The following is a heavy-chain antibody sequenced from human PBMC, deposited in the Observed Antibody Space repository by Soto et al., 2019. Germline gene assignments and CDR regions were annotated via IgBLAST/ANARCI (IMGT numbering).Heavy chain of an antibody. D-gene: IGHD2-15*01. CDR2: VRGDNDHT. V-gene: IGHV1-18*01. CDR3: ARDLGYCRSGTCYREWFDP. Sequence: QVQLVQSGAEVKKPGASVKVSFKASGYTFTTHGISWVRQVPGQGLEWMGWVRGDNDHTNYAQSLQGRVTMTTDTATNTAYMELRSLRSDDTAVYYCARDLGYCRSGTCYREWFDPWGQGTLVTVSS. J-gene: IGHJ5*02. CDR1: GYTFTTHG.